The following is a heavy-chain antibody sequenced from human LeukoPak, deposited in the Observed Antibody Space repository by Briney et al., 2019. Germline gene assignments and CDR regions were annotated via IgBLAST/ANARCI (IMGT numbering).Heavy chain of an antibody. CDR2: IKGGGGDP. D-gene: IGHD2-21*02. CDR1: GFTFSTYA. Sequence: GGSLRLSCAASGFTFSTYAMGWVRQAPGKGLEWVSSIKGGGGDPFYADSVKGRFTISKDNSKNTLFLQLDSLRAEDTAVYYCAKGGHDFNPFYWWGQGTLVTVSS. CDR3: AKGGHDFNPFYW. J-gene: IGHJ4*02. V-gene: IGHV3-23*01.